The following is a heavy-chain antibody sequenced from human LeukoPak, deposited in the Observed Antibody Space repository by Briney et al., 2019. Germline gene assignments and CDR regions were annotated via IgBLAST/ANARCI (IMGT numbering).Heavy chain of an antibody. Sequence: ASVKVSCKVSGYTLTELSMHWVRQAPGKGLEWMGGFDPEDGETIYAQKFQGRVTMTEDTSTDTAYMELSSLRSDDTAVYYCAREGRGVIIGYGYYGMDVWGQGTTVTVSS. V-gene: IGHV1-24*01. CDR3: AREGRGVIIGYGYYGMDV. J-gene: IGHJ6*02. CDR2: FDPEDGET. D-gene: IGHD3-10*01. CDR1: GYTLTELS.